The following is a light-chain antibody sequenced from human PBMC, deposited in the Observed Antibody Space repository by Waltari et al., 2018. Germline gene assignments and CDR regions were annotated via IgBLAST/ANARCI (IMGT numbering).Light chain of an antibody. V-gene: IGKV3-20*01. Sequence: EIVLTQSPGTLSLSPGERVTLSCRASQSVSSPYLAWYQQKPGQSPRLLMYGVSSRATGIPDRFSGSGSGTDFTLTISRLEPEDFAVYYCQQYGNSPFTFGQGTKLEIK. CDR1: QSVSSPY. J-gene: IGKJ2*01. CDR2: GVS. CDR3: QQYGNSPFT.